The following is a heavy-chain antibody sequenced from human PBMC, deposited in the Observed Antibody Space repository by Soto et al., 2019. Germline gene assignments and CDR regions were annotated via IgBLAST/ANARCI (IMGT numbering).Heavy chain of an antibody. CDR3: ARTSYISGADDSYYFDY. CDR2: INPGNGDT. J-gene: IGHJ4*02. CDR1: GYTFTRYA. D-gene: IGHD2-8*02. V-gene: IGHV1-3*01. Sequence: ASVKVSCKASGYTFTRYAMHWGRQAPGQRPEWMGWINPGNGDTKYSEKLQGRVTFTRDTSATTIYMELSSLRPEDTALYYCARTSYISGADDSYYFDYWGQGTPVTVSS.